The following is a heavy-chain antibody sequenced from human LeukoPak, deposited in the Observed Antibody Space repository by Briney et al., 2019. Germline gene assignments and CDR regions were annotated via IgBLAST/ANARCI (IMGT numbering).Heavy chain of an antibody. J-gene: IGHJ6*02. Sequence: GASVKVSCKASGYTFTSYDMHWVRQAAGQGLEWMGWMNPNSGSTGYAQKFQGRVNMTRNTSISTAYMELSSLRSEDTAVYYCARTYGSGMFALGYYYYGMDVWGQGTTVTVSS. CDR1: GYTFTSYD. CDR2: MNPNSGST. D-gene: IGHD3-10*01. V-gene: IGHV1-8*01. CDR3: ARTYGSGMFALGYYYYGMDV.